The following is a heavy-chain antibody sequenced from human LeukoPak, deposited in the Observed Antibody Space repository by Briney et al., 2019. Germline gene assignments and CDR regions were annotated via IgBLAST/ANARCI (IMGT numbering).Heavy chain of an antibody. V-gene: IGHV1-8*01. CDR3: AREGITMVRGVISFDY. J-gene: IGHJ4*02. D-gene: IGHD3-10*01. CDR1: GYTFTSYD. Sequence: ASVKVSCKASGYTFTSYDTNWVRQATGQGLEWMGWMNPNSGNTGYAQKLQGRVTMTTDTSTSTAYMELRSLRSDDTAVYYCAREGITMVRGVISFDYWGQGTLVTVSS. CDR2: MNPNSGNT.